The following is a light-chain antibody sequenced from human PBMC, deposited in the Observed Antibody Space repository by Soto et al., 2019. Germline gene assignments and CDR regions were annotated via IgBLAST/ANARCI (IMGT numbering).Light chain of an antibody. CDR3: LQVKSFPRT. CDR2: AAS. Sequence: IQMTQSPSSVSASVGDTVTITCRASQDINSRLAWFQQKPGRAPKYLIQAASILQSGFPSRFAGSGSGTDFTLTINTLQPEDFATYYCLQVKSFPRTFGQGTKVDIK. V-gene: IGKV1-12*01. CDR1: QDINSR. J-gene: IGKJ1*01.